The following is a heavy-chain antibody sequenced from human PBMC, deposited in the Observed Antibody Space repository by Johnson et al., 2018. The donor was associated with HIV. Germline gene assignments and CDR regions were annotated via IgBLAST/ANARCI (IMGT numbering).Heavy chain of an antibody. CDR2: IRYDGSHT. CDR1: GFTFSNYG. D-gene: IGHD2-21*02. J-gene: IGHJ3*02. Sequence: QVQLVESGGGVVQPGGSLRLSCAASGFTFSNYGMHWVSQAPGKGLEWVAFIRYDGSHTYYADSVKGRFTISRDNSKNTLSLQMSSLRAEDTAVYYCAKGADPYCGGDCYSRAFDIWGQGTMVTVSS. V-gene: IGHV3-30*02. CDR3: AKGADPYCGGDCYSRAFDI.